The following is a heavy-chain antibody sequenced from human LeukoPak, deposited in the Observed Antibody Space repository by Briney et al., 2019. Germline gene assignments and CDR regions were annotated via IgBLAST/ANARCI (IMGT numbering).Heavy chain of an antibody. D-gene: IGHD5-18*01. J-gene: IGHJ5*02. Sequence: PSETLSLTCAVYGGSFSGYYWSWIRQPPGKGLEWIGEINHSGSTNYNPSLKSRVTISVDTSKNQFSLKLSSVTAADTAVYYCARDRRYSYWFDPWGQGTLVTASS. CDR2: INHSGST. V-gene: IGHV4-34*01. CDR3: ARDRRYSYWFDP. CDR1: GGSFSGYY.